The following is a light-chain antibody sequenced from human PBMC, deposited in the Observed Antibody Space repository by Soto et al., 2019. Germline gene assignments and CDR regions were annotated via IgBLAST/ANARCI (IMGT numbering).Light chain of an antibody. J-gene: IGLJ3*02. V-gene: IGLV2-14*01. CDR2: EVN. Sequence: QSALTQPASVSGSPGQSITISCTGTSSDIGAYNYVSWYQQHPGKAPKLIIYEVNNRPSGVSNRFSGSKSGNTASLTISGLQIEDEADYHCSSYTGGSTYWIFGGGTQLTVL. CDR1: SSDIGAYNY. CDR3: SSYTGGSTYWI.